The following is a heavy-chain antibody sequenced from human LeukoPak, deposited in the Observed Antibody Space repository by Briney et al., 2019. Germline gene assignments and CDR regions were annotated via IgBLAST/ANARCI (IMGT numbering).Heavy chain of an antibody. D-gene: IGHD3-10*02. Sequence: PGGSLRLSCAASGFTFSRNGMTWVRQAPGKGLEWVSYISSSASTIYYADSVKGRFTISRDNAKNSLYLQMNSLRAEDTAVYYCAELGITMIGGVWGKGTTVTISS. CDR3: AELGITMIGGV. CDR1: GFTFSRNG. V-gene: IGHV3-48*03. J-gene: IGHJ6*04. CDR2: ISSSASTI.